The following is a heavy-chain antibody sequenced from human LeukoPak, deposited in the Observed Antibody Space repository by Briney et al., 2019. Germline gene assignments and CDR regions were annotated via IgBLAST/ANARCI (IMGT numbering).Heavy chain of an antibody. CDR3: ARNVTAFVGAARRNWFDP. V-gene: IGHV4-39*07. CDR1: GDSISNNDYY. D-gene: IGHD1-26*01. Sequence: SETLSLTCTVSGDSISNNDYYWAWIRQPPGTGLEWIGSIHYSGSSYNYRGSTTYNPTLKSRVAISVDTSKNQFSLRLTSVTAADTAMYYCARNVTAFVGAARRNWFDPWGLGTLVTVSS. CDR2: IHYSGSSYNYRGST. J-gene: IGHJ5*02.